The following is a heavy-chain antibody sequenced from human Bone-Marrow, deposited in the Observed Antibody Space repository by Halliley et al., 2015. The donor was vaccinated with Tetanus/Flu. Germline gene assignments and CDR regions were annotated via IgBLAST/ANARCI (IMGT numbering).Heavy chain of an antibody. D-gene: IGHD3-9*01. CDR2: ISLYSGST. J-gene: IGHJ5*02. CDR3: VRVLLPHILTDDR. V-gene: IGHV1-18*03. Sequence: QLVQSGAEVKKPGASVKVSCKASGCSFNNYAISWVRQAPGQGLEWVGWISLYSGSTDSAQNLQGRVSITADTSTGTVYMELRSLRPDEMAVFYCVRVLLPHILTDDRWGQVTLGTVSS. CDR1: GCSFNNYA.